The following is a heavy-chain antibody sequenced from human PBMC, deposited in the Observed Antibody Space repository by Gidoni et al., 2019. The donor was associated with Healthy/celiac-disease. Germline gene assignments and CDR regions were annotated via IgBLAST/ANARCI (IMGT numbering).Heavy chain of an antibody. CDR3: ARGGGERPDFWSGYYTPYYYYGMDV. D-gene: IGHD3-3*01. J-gene: IGHJ6*02. CDR1: GFTFSSYG. Sequence: QVQLVESGGGVVQPGRSLRLSCAASGFTFSSYGMHWVRQAPGKGLEWVAVIWYDGSNKYYADSVKGRFTISRDNSKNTLYLQMNSLRAEDTAVYYCARGGGERPDFWSGYYTPYYYYGMDVWGQGTTVTVSS. CDR2: IWYDGSNK. V-gene: IGHV3-33*01.